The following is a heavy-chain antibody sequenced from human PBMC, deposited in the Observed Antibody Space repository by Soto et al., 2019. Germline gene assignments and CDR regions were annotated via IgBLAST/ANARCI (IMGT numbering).Heavy chain of an antibody. V-gene: IGHV3-66*01. D-gene: IGHD3-10*02. J-gene: IGHJ3*02. CDR1: GLNVTDKY. Sequence: EVQLVESGGGLVQPGGSLRLSCAASGLNVTDKYMSWVRQGPGKGLEWVSVVHSDGSTYYADSVKGRFIISRDNSKNSVYLQMNSLRGEDTAVYYCASAVFVFDIWGQGTTVTVSS. CDR3: ASAVFVFDI. CDR2: VHSDGST.